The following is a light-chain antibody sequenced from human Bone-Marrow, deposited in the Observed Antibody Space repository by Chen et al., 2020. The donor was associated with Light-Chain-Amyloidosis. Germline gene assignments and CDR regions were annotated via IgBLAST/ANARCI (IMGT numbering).Light chain of an antibody. J-gene: IGLJ1*01. CDR1: SSDVGGDNH. V-gene: IGLV2-14*01. CDR2: EVT. Sequence: QSALTQPPAVSGSPGQAIPIPCTGTSSDVGGDNHVSWYQQHPDKAPKLMIYEVTNRPSWVPDRFSGSKSDNTASLTISGLQTEDEADYFCGSYTITNTLVFGSGTRVTVL. CDR3: GSYTITNTLV.